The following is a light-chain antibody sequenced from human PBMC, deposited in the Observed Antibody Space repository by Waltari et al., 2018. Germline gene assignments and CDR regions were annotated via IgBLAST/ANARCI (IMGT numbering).Light chain of an antibody. CDR3: QQGFSYPYT. CDR2: AES. Sequence: DIRLTQSPSSLSASVGDRVTITCRTSQLINKYLNWYQQKPGGVPKLLIYAESTLQTGVPSRFSGSGSGTTFTLTINSPQPEDFATYYCQQGFSYPYTFGPGTKLEI. V-gene: IGKV1-39*01. CDR1: QLINKY. J-gene: IGKJ2*01.